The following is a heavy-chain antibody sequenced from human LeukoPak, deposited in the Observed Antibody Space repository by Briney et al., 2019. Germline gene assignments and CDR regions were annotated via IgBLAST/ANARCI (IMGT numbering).Heavy chain of an antibody. Sequence: SETLSLTCTVSGGSISSGAYYWSWIRQHPGKGLEWIGYIFYNGNTYYNPSLKSRVTISGDTSENQFSLKLSSVTAADTAVYYCARRVVSAGYFDYWGQGTLVTVSS. CDR1: GGSISSGAYY. V-gene: IGHV4-31*03. D-gene: IGHD2-2*01. CDR2: IFYNGNT. J-gene: IGHJ4*02. CDR3: ARRVVSAGYFDY.